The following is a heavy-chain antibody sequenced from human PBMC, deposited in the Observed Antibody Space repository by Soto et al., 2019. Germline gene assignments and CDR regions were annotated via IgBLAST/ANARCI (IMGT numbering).Heavy chain of an antibody. CDR1: GFTFSSYA. V-gene: IGHV3-23*01. J-gene: IGHJ4*02. CDR2: ISGRGDST. CDR3: AKDREDYFGY. Sequence: GGSLRLSCAASGFTFSSYAMSWVRQAPGKGLEWVSAISGRGDSTYYTDSVKGRFTISRDNSKNTLYLQMNSLRAEDTAVYYCAKDREDYFGYWGQGTLVTVSS.